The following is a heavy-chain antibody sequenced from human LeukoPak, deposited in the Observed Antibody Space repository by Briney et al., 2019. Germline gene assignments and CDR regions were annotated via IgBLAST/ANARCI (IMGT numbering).Heavy chain of an antibody. CDR3: ASTSDY. CDR2: NSSSGSTI. V-gene: IGHV3-48*03. Sequence: GSLRLSLAAPGLTFSSFAMNWVPQAPGKGLEWVSYNSSSGSTIYYADSVKGRFTISRDNAKNSLYLQMNSLRAEDTAVYYCASTSDYWGQGTLVTVSS. J-gene: IGHJ4*02. CDR1: GLTFSSFA.